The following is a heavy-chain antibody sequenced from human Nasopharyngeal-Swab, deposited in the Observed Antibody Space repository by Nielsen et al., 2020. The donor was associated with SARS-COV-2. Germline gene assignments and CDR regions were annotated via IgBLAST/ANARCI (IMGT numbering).Heavy chain of an antibody. Sequence: SLKISCAASGFTFSNYGMHWVRQAPGKGLEWVTLISYDETKKYYADSGKGRFSISRDNSKNTLYLQMNSLRTEDTAVYSCAMSWSEGAFDIWGQGTMVTVS. CDR2: ISYDETKK. V-gene: IGHV3-30*03. CDR1: GFTFSNYG. J-gene: IGHJ3*02. D-gene: IGHD6-13*01. CDR3: AMSWSEGAFDI.